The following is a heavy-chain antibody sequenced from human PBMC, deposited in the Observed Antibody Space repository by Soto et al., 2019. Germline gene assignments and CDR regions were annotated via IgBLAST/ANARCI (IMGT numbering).Heavy chain of an antibody. Sequence: QVQLQQWGAGLLKPSETLSLTCAVYGGSFSGYYWSWIRQPPGKGLEWIGEINHSGSTNYNPSLKSRVTISVDTSKNQFSLKLGSVAAADTAVYYCARGRSRRGRVDPWGQGTLGTVLS. CDR1: GGSFSGYY. CDR3: ARGRSRRGRVDP. J-gene: IGHJ5*02. CDR2: INHSGST. D-gene: IGHD3-10*01. V-gene: IGHV4-34*01.